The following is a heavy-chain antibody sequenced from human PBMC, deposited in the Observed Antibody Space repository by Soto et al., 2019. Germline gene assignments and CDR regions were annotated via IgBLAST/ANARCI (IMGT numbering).Heavy chain of an antibody. CDR1: GYTFTSYA. J-gene: IGHJ4*02. V-gene: IGHV1-3*01. Sequence: QVHLVQSGAEVKKPGASVKVSCKASGYTFTSYAMHWVRQAPGQRLEWMGWINAGNGNTKYSQNFQGRVTITRDTSASPGYMELSSLTSEDTAVYYCARDRGSYTYYFDYWGQGSLVTVSS. CDR2: INAGNGNT. D-gene: IGHD1-26*01. CDR3: ARDRGSYTYYFDY.